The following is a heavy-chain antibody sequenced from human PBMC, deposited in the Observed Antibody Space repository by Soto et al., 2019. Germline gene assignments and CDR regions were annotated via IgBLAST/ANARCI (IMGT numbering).Heavy chain of an antibody. V-gene: IGHV3-30-3*01. J-gene: IGHJ4*02. Sequence: EGSLRLSCAASGFTFSSYAMHWVRQAPGKGLEWVAVISYDGSNKYYADSVKGRFTISRDNSKNTLYLQMNSLRAEDTAVYYCARGSPHPFGTYIAAAGTYPLFDYWGQGTLVTVSS. D-gene: IGHD6-13*01. CDR1: GFTFSSYA. CDR2: ISYDGSNK. CDR3: ARGSPHPFGTYIAAAGTYPLFDY.